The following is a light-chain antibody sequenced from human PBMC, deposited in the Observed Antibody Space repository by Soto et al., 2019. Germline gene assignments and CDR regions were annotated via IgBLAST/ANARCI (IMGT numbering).Light chain of an antibody. V-gene: IGKV1-9*01. J-gene: IGKJ2*02. Sequence: IQLTQSPSSLSASVGDRVTITCRASQGINNCLAWYQQRPGKAPQLLFYGASTLQSGVPSRFGGSGSGTDFTLTISSLQPEDFATYYCQQLTSYRCTLGQGNKLDIK. CDR2: GAS. CDR1: QGINNC. CDR3: QQLTSYRCT.